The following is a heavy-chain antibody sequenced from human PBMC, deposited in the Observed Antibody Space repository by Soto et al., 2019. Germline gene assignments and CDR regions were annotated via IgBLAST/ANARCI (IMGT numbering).Heavy chain of an antibody. J-gene: IGHJ6*02. V-gene: IGHV1-18*01. CDR3: ARYNSRCGPYGKVV. CDR1: GYTFINHG. CDR2: IRFYNDNT. Sequence: ASVKVSCKASGYTFINHGISWVRQAPGQGLEWMGGIRFYNDNTNYAPKFQGRVTMTTDTSTSTAHMELRRLRSEDTAVYYCARYNSRCGPYGKVVCVQGTXSTVSS. D-gene: IGHD6-19*01.